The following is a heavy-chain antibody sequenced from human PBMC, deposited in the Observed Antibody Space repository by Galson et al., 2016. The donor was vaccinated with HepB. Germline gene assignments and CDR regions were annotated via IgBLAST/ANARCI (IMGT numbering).Heavy chain of an antibody. D-gene: IGHD5-18*01. CDR1: RFTFTTSG. CDR3: ATYRGYNSGYGAYFDN. Sequence: SLRLSCAASRFTFTTSGMSWVRQAPGKGLEWVSANSPYGTYYADSVKGRFTISRDNSKNTLYLQLNSLSAEDTALYYCATYRGYNSGYGAYFDNWGQGTLVTVSS. V-gene: IGHV3-23*01. CDR2: NSPYGT. J-gene: IGHJ4*02.